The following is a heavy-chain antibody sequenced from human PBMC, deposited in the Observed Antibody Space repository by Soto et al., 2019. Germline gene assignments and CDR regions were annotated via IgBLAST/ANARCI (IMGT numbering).Heavy chain of an antibody. Sequence: QVQLVESGGGLVKPGGSLRLSCAASGIVFSDYMSWVRQAPGKGLEWLSYISGSGRTIYSADSVKGRFTISRDNATNSLYLQMNNVRTEGTAVYYGARVPFPWGWFDPWGQGTLVTVFS. CDR3: ARVPFPWGWFDP. CDR2: ISGSGRTI. CDR1: GIVFSDY. V-gene: IGHV3-11*01. J-gene: IGHJ5*02. D-gene: IGHD3-16*01.